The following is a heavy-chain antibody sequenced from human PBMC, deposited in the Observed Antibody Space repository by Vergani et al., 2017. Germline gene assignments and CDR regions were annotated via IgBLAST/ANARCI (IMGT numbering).Heavy chain of an antibody. V-gene: IGHV3-20*04. CDR1: GFTFDDYG. Sequence: EVQLVESGGGVVRPGGSLRLSCAASGFTFDDYGMSWVRQAPGKGLEWVSGINWNGGSTDYADSVKGRFTISRDNAKNSLYLQMNSLRAEDTALYYCARERNAYYDFWSGYYTQYYLDYWGRGTLVTVSS. CDR2: INWNGGST. D-gene: IGHD3-3*01. J-gene: IGHJ4*02. CDR3: ARERNAYYDFWSGYYTQYYLDY.